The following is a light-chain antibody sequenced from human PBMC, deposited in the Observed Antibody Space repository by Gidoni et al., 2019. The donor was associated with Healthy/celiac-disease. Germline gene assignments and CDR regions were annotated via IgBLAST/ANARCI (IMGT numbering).Light chain of an antibody. CDR1: QSISSY. Sequence: DIQMTQSPSSLSASVGDRVTITCRASQSISSYLDWYQQKPGKAPKLLIYAASSLQSGVPARFSGSGSGTEFTLTISSLQPEDFAIYYCQQCYSTPLYTFXXXTKLEIK. CDR2: AAS. J-gene: IGKJ2*01. V-gene: IGKV1-39*01. CDR3: QQCYSTPLYT.